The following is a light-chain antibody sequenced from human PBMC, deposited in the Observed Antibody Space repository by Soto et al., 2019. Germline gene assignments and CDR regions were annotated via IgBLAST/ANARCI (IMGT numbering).Light chain of an antibody. J-gene: IGKJ1*01. V-gene: IGKV1-5*01. Sequence: DIQMTQSPSALSASVGDRVTITCRASQRINNYLNWYQQKPGKAPKLLIYDASSLESGVPSRFSGSGSGTEFTLTISSLQPDDFATYYCQQYNTYWTFGQGTKVDI. CDR3: QQYNTYWT. CDR2: DAS. CDR1: QRINNY.